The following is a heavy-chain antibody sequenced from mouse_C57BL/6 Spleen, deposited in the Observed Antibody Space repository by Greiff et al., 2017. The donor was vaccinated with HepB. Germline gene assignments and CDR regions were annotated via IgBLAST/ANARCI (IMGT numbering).Heavy chain of an antibody. V-gene: IGHV1-7*01. CDR3: AREAKGWYFDV. CDR2: INPSSGYT. J-gene: IGHJ1*03. Sequence: QVQLQQSGAELAKPGASVKLSCKASGYTFTSYWMHWVKQRPVQGLEWIGYINPSSGYTKYNQKFKDKATLTADKSSSTAYMQLSSLTYEDSAVYYCAREAKGWYFDVWAQGPRSPSPQ. CDR1: GYTFTSYW. D-gene: IGHD1-1*01.